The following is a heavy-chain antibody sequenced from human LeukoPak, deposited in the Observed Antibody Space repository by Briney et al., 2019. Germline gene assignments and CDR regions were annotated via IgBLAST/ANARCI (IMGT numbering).Heavy chain of an antibody. CDR3: ARSGLDSRYYFGMDD. Sequence: PSETLSLTYTVSGGSISSYYWSWIRQPPGGGLEWIGYIYYSGSTNYNPSLKRRVTISLDTSKSQFSLKLRSVTAADTAVYYCARSGLDSRYYFGMDDWGQGTTVTVSS. CDR2: IYYSGST. CDR1: GGSISSYY. V-gene: IGHV4-59*01. D-gene: IGHD5-12*01. J-gene: IGHJ6*02.